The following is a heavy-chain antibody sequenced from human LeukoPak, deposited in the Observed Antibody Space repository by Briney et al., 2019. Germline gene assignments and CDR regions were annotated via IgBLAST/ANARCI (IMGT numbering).Heavy chain of an antibody. CDR1: GFTFSSYW. Sequence: GGSLRLSCAASGFTFSSYWMHWVRQAPGKGLVWVSRINSDGSSTSYADSVKGRFTTSRDNAKNTLYLQMNSLRAEDTAVYYCARDGADIVATISGMDVWGQGTTVTVSS. J-gene: IGHJ6*02. CDR2: INSDGSST. D-gene: IGHD5-12*01. CDR3: ARDGADIVATISGMDV. V-gene: IGHV3-74*01.